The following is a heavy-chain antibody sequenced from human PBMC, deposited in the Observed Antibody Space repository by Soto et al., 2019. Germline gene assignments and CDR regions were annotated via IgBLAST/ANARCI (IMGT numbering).Heavy chain of an antibody. CDR3: ARAGATYYYDSSGYRTPLHFDY. CDR1: GGSISSGGYS. V-gene: IGHV4-30-2*01. J-gene: IGHJ4*02. CDR2: IYHSGST. Sequence: PSETLSLTCAVSGGSISSGGYSWSWIRQPPGKGLEWIGYIYHSGSTYYNPSLKSRVTISVDRSKNQFSLKLSSVTAADTAVYYCARAGATYYYDSSGYRTPLHFDYWGQGTLVTVSS. D-gene: IGHD3-22*01.